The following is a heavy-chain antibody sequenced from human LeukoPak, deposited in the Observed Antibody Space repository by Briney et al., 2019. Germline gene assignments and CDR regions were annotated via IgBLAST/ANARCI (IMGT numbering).Heavy chain of an antibody. CDR1: GGSISSYY. J-gene: IGHJ4*02. D-gene: IGHD5-24*01. CDR3: ARGNSRDGYNFGY. Sequence: SETLSLTCTVSGGSISSYYWSWLRQPPGKGLEWIGYIYYSGSTNYNPSLKSRVTILVDTSKNQFSLKLSSVTAADTAVYYCARGNSRDGYNFGYWGQGTLVTVSS. CDR2: IYYSGST. V-gene: IGHV4-59*01.